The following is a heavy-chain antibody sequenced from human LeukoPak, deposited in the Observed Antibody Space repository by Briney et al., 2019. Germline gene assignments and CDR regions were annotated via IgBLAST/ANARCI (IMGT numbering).Heavy chain of an antibody. CDR3: ARDSLYSGYDSIDY. CDR1: GYTFTSYG. CDR2: ISAYNGNT. J-gene: IGHJ4*02. D-gene: IGHD5-12*01. Sequence: GASVKVSCKASGYTFTSYGISWVRQAPGQGLEWMGWISAYNGNTSYAQKLQGRVTMTTDTSTSTAYMELRSLRSDDTAVYYCARDSLYSGYDSIDYWGQGTLVTVSS. V-gene: IGHV1-18*01.